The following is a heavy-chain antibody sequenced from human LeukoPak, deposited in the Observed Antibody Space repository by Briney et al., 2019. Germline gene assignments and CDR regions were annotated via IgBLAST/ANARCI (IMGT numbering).Heavy chain of an antibody. Sequence: PGGSLRLSCAASGFSLSSYWMHWVRQAPGTGLVWVSRIKSDGSTTNYADFVKGRFTISRDNAKNTLYLQMNSLRAEDTPLYYFARVGGRSSIRGDYWGQGTLVTVSS. D-gene: IGHD3-10*01. CDR2: IKSDGSTT. V-gene: IGHV3-74*01. J-gene: IGHJ4*02. CDR1: GFSLSSYW. CDR3: ARVGGRSSIRGDY.